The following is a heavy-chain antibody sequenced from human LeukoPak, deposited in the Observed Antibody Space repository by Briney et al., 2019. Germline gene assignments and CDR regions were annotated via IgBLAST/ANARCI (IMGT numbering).Heavy chain of an antibody. V-gene: IGHV4-38-2*02. CDR1: GYSTSSGYY. Sequence: SETLSLTCTVSGYSTSSGYYWGWIRQPPGKGLEWIGEINHSGSTNYNPSLKSRVTISVDTSKNQFSLKLSSVTAADTAVYYCARGHNSARRDFNYWGQGTLVTVSS. J-gene: IGHJ4*02. CDR3: ARGHNSARRDFNY. CDR2: INHSGST. D-gene: IGHD4-23*01.